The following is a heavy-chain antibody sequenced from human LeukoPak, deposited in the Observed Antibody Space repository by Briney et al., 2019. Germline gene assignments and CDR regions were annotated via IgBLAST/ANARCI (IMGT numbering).Heavy chain of an antibody. Sequence: PSETLSLTCTVSGGSISGSSYYWGWIRQPPGTGLEWIGSIYYSGSTYYEPSLKSRVTMSVDTSKNQFSLKLSSVTAADTAVYYCARPQRYSNYALDYWGQGTLVTVSS. D-gene: IGHD4-11*01. CDR2: IYYSGST. CDR3: ARPQRYSNYALDY. V-gene: IGHV4-39*01. J-gene: IGHJ4*02. CDR1: GGSISGSSYY.